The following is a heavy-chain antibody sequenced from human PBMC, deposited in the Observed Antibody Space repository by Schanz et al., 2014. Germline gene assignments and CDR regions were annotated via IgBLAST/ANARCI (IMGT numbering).Heavy chain of an antibody. CDR3: AKDPSHGDYDYYCDY. Sequence: VQLVESGGGVVQPGRSLRLSCAAYGFTFNSYAMTWVRQAPGKGLEWVSSISHSGGSKYYADSVKGRFTISRDNSENTLYLQMNSLSADDTAVFYCAKDPSHGDYDYYCDYWGQGTLDTVSS. CDR1: GFTFNSYA. V-gene: IGHV3-23*04. D-gene: IGHD3-22*01. CDR2: ISHSGGSK. J-gene: IGHJ4*02.